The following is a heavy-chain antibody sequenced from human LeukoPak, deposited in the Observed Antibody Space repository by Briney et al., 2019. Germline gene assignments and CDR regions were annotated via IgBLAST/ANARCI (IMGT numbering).Heavy chain of an antibody. CDR3: AREAYGGAFDQ. D-gene: IGHD4-23*01. V-gene: IGHV3-30-3*01. CDR1: GFNFSSYV. Sequence: PGRSLKLSCAASGFNFSSYVVHWVRQAPGKGLECVAVISNDGNNIHYVDSVKGRFTISRDNTKNTLYLQMNSLRAEDTAVYFCAREAYGGAFDQWGQGTLVTVSS. CDR2: ISNDGNNI. J-gene: IGHJ4*02.